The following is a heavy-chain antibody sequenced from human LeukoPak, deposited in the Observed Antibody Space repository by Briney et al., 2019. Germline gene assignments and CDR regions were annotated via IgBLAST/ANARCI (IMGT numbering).Heavy chain of an antibody. D-gene: IGHD3-10*01. J-gene: IGHJ4*02. CDR2: ISGSGGTT. Sequence: GGSLRLSCAASGFTFTSYAMSWVRPAPGKGLEWVSAISGSGGTTYYADSVKGRFIISRDNSKNTLFLQMNSLRAEDTAVYYCAIDYGSGSYSDYWGQGTQVTVSS. CDR1: GFTFTSYA. CDR3: AIDYGSGSYSDY. V-gene: IGHV3-23*01.